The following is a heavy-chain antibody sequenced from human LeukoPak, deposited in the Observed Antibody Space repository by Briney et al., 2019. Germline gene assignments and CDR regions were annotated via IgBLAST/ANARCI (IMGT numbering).Heavy chain of an antibody. J-gene: IGHJ4*02. CDR2: ISYDGSNK. CDR1: GFTFSSYA. V-gene: IGHV3-30-3*01. D-gene: IGHD5-18*01. Sequence: GRSLRLSCAASGFTFSSYAMHWVRQAPGKGLEWVAVISYDGSNKYYADSVKGRFTISRDNSKNTLYLQMNSPRAEDTAVYYCARDPNSYARRGYFDYWGQGTLVTVSS. CDR3: ARDPNSYARRGYFDY.